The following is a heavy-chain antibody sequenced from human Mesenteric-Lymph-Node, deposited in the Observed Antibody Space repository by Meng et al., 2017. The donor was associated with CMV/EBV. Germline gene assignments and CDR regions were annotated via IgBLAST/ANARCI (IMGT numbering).Heavy chain of an antibody. V-gene: IGHV3-48*04. CDR1: AFTFSSYS. CDR2: ISGSGSNI. J-gene: IGHJ4*02. D-gene: IGHD3-10*01. Sequence: GESLKISCAASAFTFSSYSMNWVRQAPGKGLEWVSYISGSGSNIYYADSVKGRFTISRDNAKKSLYLQMNSLRAEDTAVYYCARKWWLGEYYFDYWGQGTLVTVSS. CDR3: ARKWWLGEYYFDY.